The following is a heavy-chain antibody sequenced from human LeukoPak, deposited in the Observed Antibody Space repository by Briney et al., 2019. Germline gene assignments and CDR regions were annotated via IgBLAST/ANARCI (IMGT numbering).Heavy chain of an antibody. CDR1: GFTFSTYA. J-gene: IGHJ4*02. CDR2: IKQDGSDK. CDR3: ARAASSTERNLRY. Sequence: PGGSLRLSCAASGFTFSTYAISWVRQAPGKGLELVANIKQDGSDKNYVEYVEDRFTISRDNAKNSLYLQMNSLRAEDTAVYYCARAASSTERNLRYWGQGPLVPVPS. D-gene: IGHD6-6*01. V-gene: IGHV3-7*01.